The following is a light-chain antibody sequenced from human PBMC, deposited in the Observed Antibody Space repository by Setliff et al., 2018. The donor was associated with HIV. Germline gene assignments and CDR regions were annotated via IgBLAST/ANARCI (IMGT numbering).Light chain of an antibody. V-gene: IGLV2-11*01. J-gene: IGLJ1*01. Sequence: QSVLTQPRSVSGSPGQSVTISCTGTSSDIGSYSYVSWYQQSPDRAPKLIIFEVVKGPSGVPDRFSGSKSGNTAFLTISGLQTEDEADYYCSSYAGSSTYVFGTGTKVTVL. CDR1: SSDIGSYSY. CDR3: SSYAGSSTYV. CDR2: EVV.